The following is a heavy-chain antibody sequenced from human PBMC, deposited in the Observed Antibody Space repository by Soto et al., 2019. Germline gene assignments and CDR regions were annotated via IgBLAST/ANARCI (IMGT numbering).Heavy chain of an antibody. V-gene: IGHV3-48*03. CDR1: GFTFSSYE. Sequence: EVQLVESGGGLVQPGGSLRLSCAASGFTFSSYEMNWVRQAPGKGLEWVSYISSSGSTIYYADSVKGRFTISRDNAKNSLYLQMNGLGAEDRAVYYWRGDRVRGVHSYYYYGMTSGAKGPRSPSP. D-gene: IGHD3-10*01. J-gene: IGHJ6*02. CDR2: ISSSGSTI. CDR3: RGDRVRGVHSYYYYGMTS.